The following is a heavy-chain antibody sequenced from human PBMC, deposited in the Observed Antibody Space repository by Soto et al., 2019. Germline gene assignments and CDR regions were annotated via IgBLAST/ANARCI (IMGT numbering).Heavy chain of an antibody. CDR3: ARGTGDPYHYGMDV. CDR1: GGSISSYY. CDR2: IYYSGST. D-gene: IGHD7-27*01. J-gene: IGHJ6*02. Sequence: QVQLQESGPGLVKPSETLSLTCTVSGGSISSYYWSWIRQPPGKGLEWIGYIYYSGSTNYNPSLKSRVTISVDTSKNQFSLKLSSVTAADTAVYYCARGTGDPYHYGMDVWGQGTTVTVSS. V-gene: IGHV4-59*08.